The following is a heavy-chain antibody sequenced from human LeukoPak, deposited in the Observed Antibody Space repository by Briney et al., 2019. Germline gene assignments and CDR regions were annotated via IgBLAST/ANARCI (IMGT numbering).Heavy chain of an antibody. Sequence: GGSLRLSCAASGFTFSDYYMSWIRQAPGKGLEWVSYISSSGSTIYYADSVEGRFTISRDNAKNSLYLQMNSLRAEDTAVYYCAIHCSSTSCYLALYYYYGMDVWGQGTTVTVSS. J-gene: IGHJ6*02. V-gene: IGHV3-11*01. CDR1: GFTFSDYY. D-gene: IGHD2-2*01. CDR3: AIHCSSTSCYLALYYYYGMDV. CDR2: ISSSGSTI.